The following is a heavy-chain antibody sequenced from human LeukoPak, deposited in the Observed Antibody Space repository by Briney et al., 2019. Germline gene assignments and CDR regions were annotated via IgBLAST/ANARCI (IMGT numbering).Heavy chain of an antibody. D-gene: IGHD2-15*01. CDR2: INPIFGTA. J-gene: IGHJ3*02. CDR1: GGTFSSYA. CDR3: AREGVATNAFDI. V-gene: IGHV1-69*05. Sequence: SVKVSCKASGGTFSSYAISWVRQAPGQGLEWMGGINPIFGTANYAQKFQGRVTITTDESTSTAYMELSSLRSEDTAVYYCAREGVATNAFDIWGQGTMVTVSS.